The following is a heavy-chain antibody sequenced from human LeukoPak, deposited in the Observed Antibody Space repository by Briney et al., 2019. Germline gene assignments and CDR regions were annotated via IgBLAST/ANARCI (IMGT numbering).Heavy chain of an antibody. CDR1: AGSLTSYY. CDR3: ARAYRSGSAYFFDY. J-gene: IGHJ4*02. V-gene: IGHV4-59*08. CDR2: IYDSGST. Sequence: ETLSPTRHVSAGSLTSYYRSWSRPPPGKGRGWIGYIYDSGSTKYNPSLKSRVTISADTSKNQFSLKLSSVTAADTAVYYCARAYRSGSAYFFDYWGQGTLVTVSS. D-gene: IGHD1-26*01.